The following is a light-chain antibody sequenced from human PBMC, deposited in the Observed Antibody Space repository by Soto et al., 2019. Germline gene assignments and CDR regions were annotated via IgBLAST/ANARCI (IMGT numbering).Light chain of an antibody. V-gene: IGKV1-5*01. Sequence: DIQMTQSPSTLSASVGDRVTITCRASQSIGSWLAWYQQKPGRAPNLLISDASNLESGVPSRFSGSGSGTDFTLTISSLQPDDFATYYCQQYNDYSKAFGKGTKV. CDR3: QQYNDYSKA. CDR1: QSIGSW. J-gene: IGKJ1*01. CDR2: DAS.